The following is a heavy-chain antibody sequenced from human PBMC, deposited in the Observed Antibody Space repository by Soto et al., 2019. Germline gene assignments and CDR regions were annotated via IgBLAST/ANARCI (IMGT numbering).Heavy chain of an antibody. CDR3: VRETRYGAGTQGFDV. Sequence: QVHLQESGPGLVKPSQTLSLTCTVSGASINIPAYYWSWVRQQPERGLEWIGYIYYSESTYYNPSLKNRVTISLDMSKNEFSLKLNSASVADTAIYYCVRETRYGAGTQGFDVWGQGTLVTVSS. CDR2: IYYSEST. V-gene: IGHV4-31*03. J-gene: IGHJ4*02. D-gene: IGHD3-10*01. CDR1: GASINIPAYY.